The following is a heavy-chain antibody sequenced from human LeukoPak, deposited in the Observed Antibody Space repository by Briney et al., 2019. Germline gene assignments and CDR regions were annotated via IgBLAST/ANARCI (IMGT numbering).Heavy chain of an antibody. D-gene: IGHD2-2*03. CDR3: AKGGYFAFEF. CDR1: GFPFSNND. J-gene: IGHJ3*01. CDR2: ISGSNGRT. Sequence: GGSLRLSCAASGFPFSNNDMQWVRQAPGKGLEWVSGISGSNGRTYYADPVKGRVTISRDNSKSTLYLQMNSLRAEDTAVYFCAKGGYFAFEFWGQGTLVTVSS. V-gene: IGHV3-23*01.